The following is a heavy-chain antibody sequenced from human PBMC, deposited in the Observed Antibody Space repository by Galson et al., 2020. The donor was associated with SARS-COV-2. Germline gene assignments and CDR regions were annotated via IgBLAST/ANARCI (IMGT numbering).Heavy chain of an antibody. D-gene: IGHD3-3*01. Sequence: GESLKISCAASGFTFSSYGMHWVRQAPGKGLEWVAVISYDGSNKYYADSVKGRFTISRDNSKNTLYLQMNSLRAEDTAVYYCAKDVGVVIDYYYYDMDVWGQGTTVTVSS. J-gene: IGHJ6*02. CDR3: AKDVGVVIDYYYYDMDV. CDR2: ISYDGSNK. CDR1: GFTFSSYG. V-gene: IGHV3-30*18.